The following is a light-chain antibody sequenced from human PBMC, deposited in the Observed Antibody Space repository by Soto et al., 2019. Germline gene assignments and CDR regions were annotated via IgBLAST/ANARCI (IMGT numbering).Light chain of an antibody. CDR1: QSVSSS. Sequence: IVLTQSPATLSLSPGERATLPCRASQSVSSSLTWYQQKPGQAPRLLIYDASNRATGIPARFSGSGSGTDFTLTISSLEPEDFAVYYCQQRSNWPPITFGQGTRLEIK. CDR3: QQRSNWPPIT. J-gene: IGKJ5*01. V-gene: IGKV3-11*01. CDR2: DAS.